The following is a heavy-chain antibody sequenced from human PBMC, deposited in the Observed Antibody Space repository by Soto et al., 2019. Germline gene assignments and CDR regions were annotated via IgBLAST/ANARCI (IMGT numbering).Heavy chain of an antibody. CDR3: ARGWLQPYYFDY. J-gene: IGHJ4*02. CDR1: GGSISSYY. Sequence: LTCTVSGGSISSYYWSWIRQPPGKGLEWIGYIYYSGSTNYNPSLKSRVTISVDTSKNQFSLKLSSVTAADTAVYYCARGWLQPYYFDYWGQGTLVTVSS. V-gene: IGHV4-59*01. D-gene: IGHD5-12*01. CDR2: IYYSGST.